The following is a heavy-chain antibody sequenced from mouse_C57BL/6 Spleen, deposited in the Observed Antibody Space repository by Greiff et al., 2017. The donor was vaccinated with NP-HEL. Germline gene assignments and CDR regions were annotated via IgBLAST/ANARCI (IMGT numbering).Heavy chain of an antibody. CDR3: ASSYDYGGWFAD. CDR1: GYTFTRYS. D-gene: IGHD2-4*01. V-gene: IGHV1-72*01. J-gene: IGHJ3*01. Sequence: LQLQHPGAELVKPGASVKLSCQASGYTFTRYSMPWVTQLPRRGLEWICRIDPNSGGTKYNVQFKSKATLTLAKPSNTAYMQLSSLTSEDSAFDYCASSYDYGGWFADWGQGTLVTVSA. CDR2: IDPNSGGT.